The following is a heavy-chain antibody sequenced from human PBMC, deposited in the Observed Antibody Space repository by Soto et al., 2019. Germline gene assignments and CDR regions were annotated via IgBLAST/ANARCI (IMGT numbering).Heavy chain of an antibody. CDR3: RRSSRYSTDV. D-gene: IGHD6-13*01. V-gene: IGHV4-4*02. J-gene: IGHJ6*02. Sequence: SETLSLTCAVSGGSISTTHLWTWVRQPPGKGLEWIGEIYHSGSTNYNPSLKSRVTISVDNSKNQFSLKLSSVTAADTAVYYCRRSSRYSTDVWGQGTTVTVS. CDR1: GGSISTTHL. CDR2: IYHSGST.